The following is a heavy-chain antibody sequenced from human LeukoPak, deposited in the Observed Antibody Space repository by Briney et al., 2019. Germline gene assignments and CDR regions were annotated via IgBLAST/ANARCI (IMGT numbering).Heavy chain of an antibody. V-gene: IGHV3-7*01. CDR1: GFTFSSYW. Sequence: GGSLRLSCAASGFTFSSYWMSWMRQTPGKGLEWVANIKYDGNEEYYVDSVKGRFTISRDNAKNSLYLQLNSLRVEDTAVYYCKSGGAAPGSFDYWGQGTLVTVSP. D-gene: IGHD1-1*01. CDR2: IKYDGNEE. CDR3: KSGGAAPGSFDY. J-gene: IGHJ4*02.